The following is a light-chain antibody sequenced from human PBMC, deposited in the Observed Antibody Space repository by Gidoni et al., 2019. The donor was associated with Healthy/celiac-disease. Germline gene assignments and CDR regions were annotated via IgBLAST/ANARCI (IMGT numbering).Light chain of an antibody. CDR2: DAS. CDR1: QDISNY. V-gene: IGKV1-33*01. J-gene: IGKJ1*01. CDR3: QQYDKLLWA. Sequence: DIQMTQSPSSLSASVGDRVTITCQASQDISNYLNWYQQKPGKAPKLLIYDASNLETGVPSRFSGSGSGTDFTFTISSLQPEDIATYYWQQYDKLLWAFGQGTKVEIK.